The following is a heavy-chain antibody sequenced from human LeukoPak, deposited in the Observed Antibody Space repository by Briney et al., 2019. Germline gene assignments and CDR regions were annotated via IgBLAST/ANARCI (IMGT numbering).Heavy chain of an antibody. CDR3: ARDRYSGYRRRSSFDY. J-gene: IGHJ4*02. CDR1: GFTFSSYS. Sequence: PGGSLRLSCAASGFTFSSYSMNWVRQAPGKGLEWVSSISSSSSYIYYADSVKGRFTISRDNAKNSLHLQMNSLRAEDTAVYYCARDRYSGYRRRSSFDYWGQGTLVTVSS. D-gene: IGHD5-12*01. CDR2: ISSSSSYI. V-gene: IGHV3-21*01.